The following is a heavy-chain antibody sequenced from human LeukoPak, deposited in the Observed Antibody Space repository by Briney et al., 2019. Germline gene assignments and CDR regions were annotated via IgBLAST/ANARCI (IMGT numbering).Heavy chain of an antibody. V-gene: IGHV3-23*01. Sequence: GGSLRLSCAASGFTVSSNYMSWVRQAPGKGLEWVSAISGGDGITYYADSVKGRFTISRDNSKNTLYLQMNSLRAEDTAVYHCARLDGYCTNGVCRTALGRYFDYWGQGTLVTVSP. J-gene: IGHJ4*02. CDR1: GFTVSSNY. D-gene: IGHD2-8*01. CDR3: ARLDGYCTNGVCRTALGRYFDY. CDR2: ISGGDGIT.